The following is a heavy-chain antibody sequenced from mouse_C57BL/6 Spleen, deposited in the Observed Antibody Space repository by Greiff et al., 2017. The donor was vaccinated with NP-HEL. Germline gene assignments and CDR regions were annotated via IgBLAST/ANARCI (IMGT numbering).Heavy chain of an antibody. D-gene: IGHD2-3*01. CDR1: GFTFSSYG. CDR3: ARHSSDGYCEGFAY. J-gene: IGHJ3*01. Sequence: EVQLVESGGDLVKPGGSLKLSCAASGFTFSSYGMSWVRQTPDKRLEWVATISSGGSYTYYPDSVKGRFTISRDNAKNTLYLQMSSLKSEDTAMYYCARHSSDGYCEGFAYWGQGTLVTVSA. V-gene: IGHV5-6*01. CDR2: ISSGGSYT.